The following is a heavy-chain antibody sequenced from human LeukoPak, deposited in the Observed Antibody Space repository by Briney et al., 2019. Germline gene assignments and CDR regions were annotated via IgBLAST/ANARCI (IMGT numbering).Heavy chain of an antibody. CDR2: IKQDGSDK. Sequence: GGSLRLSCAASGFTFSSYTMNWVRQAPGKGLEWVANIKQDGSDKKYVDSVKGRFTISRDNAKNSLYLQMNSLRADDTAVYYCSRGPLPVTYSYDYWGQGTLVTVSS. CDR3: SRGPLPVTYSYDY. D-gene: IGHD5-18*01. V-gene: IGHV3-7*04. J-gene: IGHJ4*02. CDR1: GFTFSSYT.